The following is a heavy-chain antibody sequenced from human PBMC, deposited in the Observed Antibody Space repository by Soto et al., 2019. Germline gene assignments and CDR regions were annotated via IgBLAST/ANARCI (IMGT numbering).Heavy chain of an antibody. CDR1: GGSISSYY. CDR3: ARVWTFHWYFDL. D-gene: IGHD1-1*01. V-gene: IGHV4-59*01. CDR2: IYYSGST. J-gene: IGHJ2*01. Sequence: QVQLQESGPGLVKPSETLSLTCTVSGGSISSYYWSWIQQPPGKGLEWIGYIYYSGSTNYNPSLKSRVTVSVDTATHQSSLKLSSVTAADPAVYYCARVWTFHWYFDLWGRGTLVTVSS.